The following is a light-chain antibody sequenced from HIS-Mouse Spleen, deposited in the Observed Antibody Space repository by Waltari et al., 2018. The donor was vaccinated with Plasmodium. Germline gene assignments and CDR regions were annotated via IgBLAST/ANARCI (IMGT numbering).Light chain of an antibody. V-gene: IGLV3-1*01. J-gene: IGLJ2*01. Sequence: SYELTQPPSVSVSPGQTASITCSGAKLGYKYACWYQQTPGQSPVLGIYQDSKRPSGIPERFSGSNSGNTATLTISGTQAMDEADYYCQAWDSSNVVFGGGTKLTVL. CDR1: KLGYKY. CDR2: QDS. CDR3: QAWDSSNVV.